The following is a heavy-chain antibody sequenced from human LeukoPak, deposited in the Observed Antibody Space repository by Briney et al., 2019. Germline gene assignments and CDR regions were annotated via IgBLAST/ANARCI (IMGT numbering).Heavy chain of an antibody. CDR3: ARGFRDDYGDYWAMDV. V-gene: IGHV4-39*07. CDR1: GDSISSSSSY. J-gene: IGHJ6*04. CDR2: IYYSGST. Sequence: SETLSLTCTVSGDSISSSSSYWGWIRQPPGKGLEWIGSIYYSGSTYYNPSLKSRVTISVDTSKNQFSLKLSSVTAADTAVYYCARGFRDDYGDYWAMDVWGKGTTVTVSS. D-gene: IGHD4-17*01.